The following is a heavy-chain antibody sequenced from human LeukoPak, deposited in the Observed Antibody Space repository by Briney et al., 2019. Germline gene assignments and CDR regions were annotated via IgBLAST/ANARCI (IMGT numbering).Heavy chain of an antibody. CDR1: GYTFTDYH. J-gene: IGHJ5*02. D-gene: IGHD4-17*01. CDR2: INPYSSDT. CDR3: ARGRTDYDTNCFDP. Sequence: ASVKVSCTTSGYTFTDYHIQWVRQAPGQGLEWMGWINPYSSDTNYAPEFQGRVTMTRDTSIATAFMELSSLTSDDTAVYYCARGRTDYDTNCFDPWGQGTLSPSPQ. V-gene: IGHV1-2*02.